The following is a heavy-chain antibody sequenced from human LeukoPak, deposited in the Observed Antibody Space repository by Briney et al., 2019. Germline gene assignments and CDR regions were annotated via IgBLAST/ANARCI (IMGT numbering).Heavy chain of an antibody. V-gene: IGHV1-8*03. Sequence: GASVKVSCKASGYTFTSYDINWVRQATGQGLEWMGWMNPNSGNTGCAQKFQGRVTITRNTSISTAYMELRSLRSDDTAVYYCARASGLSSSWYHYWGQGTLVIVSS. CDR2: MNPNSGNT. CDR3: ARASGLSSSWYHY. J-gene: IGHJ4*02. CDR1: GYTFTSYD. D-gene: IGHD6-13*01.